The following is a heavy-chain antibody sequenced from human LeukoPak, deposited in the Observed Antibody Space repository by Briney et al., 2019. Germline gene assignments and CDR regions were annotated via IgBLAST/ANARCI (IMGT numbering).Heavy chain of an antibody. CDR2: INPSGGST. V-gene: IGHV1-46*01. CDR1: GYTFTSYD. CDR3: ARDVVVVAPERYYYYMDV. D-gene: IGHD3-22*01. J-gene: IGHJ6*03. Sequence: ASVKVSCKASGYTFTSYDMRWVRHTPGQGLEWMVIINPSGGSTSYAQKFQGRVTMTRDMSTSTVYMEMSSLRSEDTAVYYCARDVVVVAPERYYYYMDVWGKGTTVTVSS.